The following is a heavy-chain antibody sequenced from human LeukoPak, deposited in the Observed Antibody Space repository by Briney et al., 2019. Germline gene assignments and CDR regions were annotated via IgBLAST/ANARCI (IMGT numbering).Heavy chain of an antibody. CDR1: GYTLTSYG. CDR3: ARGYYDFWSGYLIAFDI. Sequence: VSVKVSCKASGYTLTSYGISWVRQAPGQGLEWMGWISAYNGNTNYAQKLQGRVTMTTDTSTSTAYMELRSLRSDDTAVYYCARGYYDFWSGYLIAFDIWGQGTMVTVSS. CDR2: ISAYNGNT. V-gene: IGHV1-18*01. J-gene: IGHJ3*02. D-gene: IGHD3-3*01.